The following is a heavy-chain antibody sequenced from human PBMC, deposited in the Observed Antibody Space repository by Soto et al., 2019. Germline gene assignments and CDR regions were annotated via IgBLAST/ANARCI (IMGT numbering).Heavy chain of an antibody. CDR2: IFYSGNA. CDR3: ARTDYGTAYFDP. CDR1: GVSISSGNQY. J-gene: IGHJ5*02. V-gene: IGHV4-30-4*01. D-gene: IGHD3-10*01. Sequence: PSETLSLTCTVSGVSISSGNQYWSWIRQPPGKGLEWIGYIFYSGNAYYNPSLKSRLTISVDTSKNQFSLKLSSVTAAYTAVYYCARTDYGTAYFDPWGQGSLVTVSS.